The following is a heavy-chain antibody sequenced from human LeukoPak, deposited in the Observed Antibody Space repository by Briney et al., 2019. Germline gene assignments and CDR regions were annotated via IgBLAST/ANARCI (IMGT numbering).Heavy chain of an antibody. D-gene: IGHD6-13*01. V-gene: IGHV3-30*02. Sequence: GGSLRLSCAASGFTFSSYGMHWVRQAPGKGLEWVAFIRYDGSNKCYADSVKGRFTISRVNSKNTLYLQMNSLRAEDTAVYYCANGDSSSWPPGGMFDYWGQGTLVTVSS. CDR1: GFTFSSYG. J-gene: IGHJ4*02. CDR3: ANGDSSSWPPGGMFDY. CDR2: IRYDGSNK.